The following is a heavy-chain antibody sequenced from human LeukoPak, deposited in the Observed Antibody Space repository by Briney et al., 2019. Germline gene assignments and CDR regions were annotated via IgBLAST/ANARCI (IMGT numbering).Heavy chain of an antibody. CDR3: ARTSHVWFGELSLFDY. Sequence: ASVKVPCKASGYTFTGYYMHWVRQAPGQGLEWMGWINPNSGGTNYAQKFQGRVTMTRDTSISTAYMELSRLRSDDTAVYYCARTSHVWFGELSLFDYWGQGTLVTVSS. J-gene: IGHJ4*02. CDR2: INPNSGGT. V-gene: IGHV1-2*02. CDR1: GYTFTGYY. D-gene: IGHD3-10*01.